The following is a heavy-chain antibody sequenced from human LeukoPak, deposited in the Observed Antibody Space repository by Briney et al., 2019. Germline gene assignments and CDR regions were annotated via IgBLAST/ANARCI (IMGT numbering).Heavy chain of an antibody. CDR3: ANVTGSSGYFPNY. CDR1: GFTFTSYA. D-gene: IGHD3-22*01. CDR2: ISAGATST. Sequence: GGSLRLLCVASGFTFTSYAMSWVRQAPGKGLEWVSAISAGATSTYYADSVKGRFTISRDNSKNTLYMQMNSLRADDTAVYYCANVTGSSGYFPNYWGQETLLSVPS. V-gene: IGHV3-23*01. J-gene: IGHJ4*02.